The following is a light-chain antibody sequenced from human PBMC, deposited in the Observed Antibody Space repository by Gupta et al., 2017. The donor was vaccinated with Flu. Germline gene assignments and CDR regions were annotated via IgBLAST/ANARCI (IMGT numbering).Light chain of an antibody. CDR2: RNN. CDR3: AAWDDSLSGL. J-gene: IGLJ3*02. Sequence: HSVLSDPTPARESAGQGMTVDFAGSSSNIGSNYVYWYQQLPGTAPKLLIYRNNQRPSGVPDRFSGSKSGTSASLAISGLRSEDEADYYCAAWDDSLSGLFGGGTKLTVL. V-gene: IGLV1-47*01. CDR1: SSNIGSNY.